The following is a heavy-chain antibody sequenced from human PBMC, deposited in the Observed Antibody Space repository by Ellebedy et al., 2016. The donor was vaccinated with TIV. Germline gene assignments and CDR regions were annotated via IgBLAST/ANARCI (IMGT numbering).Heavy chain of an antibody. J-gene: IGHJ4*03. CDR1: GFTFSTYT. CDR2: FSANGVTT. V-gene: IGHV3-23*01. CDR3: ARRSTDFAFDS. Sequence: PGGSLRLSCAASGFTFSTYTMTWVLHAPGKGLEWVSIFSANGVTTYYADSVKGRFTISRDNSKNTLFLQMSSLRAEDTAVYFCARRSTDFAFDSWGQGTRVAVSS. D-gene: IGHD3/OR15-3a*01.